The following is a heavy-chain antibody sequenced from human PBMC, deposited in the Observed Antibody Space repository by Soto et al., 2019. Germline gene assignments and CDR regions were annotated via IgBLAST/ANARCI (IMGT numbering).Heavy chain of an antibody. CDR2: IYYSGRT. CDR3: ARHWLQSWFDP. D-gene: IGHD4-4*01. CDR1: GGSVRSSTYY. V-gene: IGHV4-39*01. J-gene: IGHJ5*02. Sequence: SETLSLTCTVSGGSVRSSTYYWGWIRQAPGKGLEWIASIYYSGRTHNNPALKSRVTMSVDTYTNQFSLKLSSVTAADTAVYYCARHWLQSWFDPWGQGTLVTVSS.